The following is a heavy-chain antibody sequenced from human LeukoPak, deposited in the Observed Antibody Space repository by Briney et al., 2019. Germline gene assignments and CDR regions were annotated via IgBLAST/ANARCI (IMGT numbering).Heavy chain of an antibody. V-gene: IGHV5-51*01. CDR2: IYPGDSDT. J-gene: IGHJ5*02. D-gene: IGHD2-2*01. CDR3: ARSLDGYCSSTTCYPNWFDP. Sequence: GESLQISCQGSGYNFTTYWIGWVRQMPGKGLEWMGIIYPGDSDTRYSPSFQGQVTISADKSISTAYLQWNSLKASDTAMYYCARSLDGYCSSTTCYPNWFDPWGQGTLVAVSS. CDR1: GYNFTTYW.